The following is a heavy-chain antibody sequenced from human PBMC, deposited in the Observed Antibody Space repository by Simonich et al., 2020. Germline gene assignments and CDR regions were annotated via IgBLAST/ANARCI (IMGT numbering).Heavy chain of an antibody. CDR1: GYNFTGYY. D-gene: IGHD5-12*01. CDR2: INPNRGGT. V-gene: IGHV1-2*02. CDR3: ASSKLATIDY. J-gene: IGHJ4*02. Sequence: QVQLVQTGAKVKKPGASVKVSCKASGYNFTGYYMHWVRQAPGQGLEWMGWINPNRGGTNYAQKFQGRVTMTRDTSISTAYMELSRLRSDDTAVYYCASSKLATIDYWGQGTLVTVSS.